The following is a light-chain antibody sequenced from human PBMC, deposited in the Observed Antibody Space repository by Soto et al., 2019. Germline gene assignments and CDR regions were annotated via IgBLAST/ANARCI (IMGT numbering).Light chain of an antibody. CDR2: LNSDGSH. Sequence: QPVLTQSPSASASLGASVKLTCTLSSEHSTYAIAWHQQQPEKGPRYLMKLNSDGSHSKGDGIPDRFSGSSSGAERYRTISSLQSEDEADYSCQTWGTGIVVFGGGTKLTVL. CDR1: SEHSTYA. J-gene: IGLJ2*01. V-gene: IGLV4-69*02. CDR3: QTWGTGIVV.